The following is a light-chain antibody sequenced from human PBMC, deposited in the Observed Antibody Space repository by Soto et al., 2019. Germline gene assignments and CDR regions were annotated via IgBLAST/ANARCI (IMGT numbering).Light chain of an antibody. V-gene: IGKV3D-15*01. CDR3: QQYDDWLRLT. Sequence: IVMTQSPATLSVSPGVSPRLSCRASLSVSSNSAWYQQKPGQAPRLLIYGASTRATGIPARFSGSGSGTDFTLTISSLEPEDFAVYFCQQYDDWLRLTFGGGTKVDI. CDR2: GAS. CDR1: LSVSSN. J-gene: IGKJ4*01.